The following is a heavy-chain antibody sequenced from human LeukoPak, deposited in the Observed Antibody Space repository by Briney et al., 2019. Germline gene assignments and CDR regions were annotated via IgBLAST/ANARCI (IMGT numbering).Heavy chain of an antibody. CDR2: IYTSGST. D-gene: IGHD2/OR15-2a*01. CDR3: ARAVLARGHFDL. Sequence: SETLSLTCTVSGGSISSGSYYWSWIRQPAGKGLEWIGRIYTSGSTNYNPSLKSRVTISVDTSENQFSLKLSSVAAADTAVYYCARAVLARGHFDLWGRGTLVTVSS. J-gene: IGHJ2*01. V-gene: IGHV4-61*02. CDR1: GGSISSGSYY.